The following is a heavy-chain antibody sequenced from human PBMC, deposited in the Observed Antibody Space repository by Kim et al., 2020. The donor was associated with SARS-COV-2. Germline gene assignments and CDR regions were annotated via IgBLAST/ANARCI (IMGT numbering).Heavy chain of an antibody. CDR3: TRRRYYGSGSYYDD. CDR1: GGSISSSSYY. Sequence: SETLSLTCTVSGGSISSSSYYWGWIRQPPGKGLEWIGSIYYSGSTYYNPSHKSRVTISVDTSKNQFPLKLSSVTAADTAVYYCTRRRYYGSGSYYDDWGQGTLVTVSS. D-gene: IGHD3-10*01. J-gene: IGHJ4*02. V-gene: IGHV4-39*01. CDR2: IYYSGST.